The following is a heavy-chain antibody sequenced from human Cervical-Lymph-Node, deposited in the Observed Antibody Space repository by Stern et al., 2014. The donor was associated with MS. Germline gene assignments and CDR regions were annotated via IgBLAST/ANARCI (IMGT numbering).Heavy chain of an antibody. CDR3: ARDWPGGGYYGMDV. CDR1: GGSITSYY. Sequence: VQLVHSGPGLVRPSETLSLTCTVSGGSITSYYWNWIRQPPGKGLEWIGHIFHSGSTNYNPSLKSRVTISVDTSKNQFSLRVTSVTAADTAVYFCARDWPGGGYYGMDVWGQGTTVTVSS. V-gene: IGHV4-59*01. J-gene: IGHJ6*02. D-gene: IGHD3-16*01. CDR2: IFHSGST.